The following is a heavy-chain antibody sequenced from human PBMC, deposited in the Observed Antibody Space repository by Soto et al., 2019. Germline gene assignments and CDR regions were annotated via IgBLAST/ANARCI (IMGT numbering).Heavy chain of an antibody. CDR3: ARLVLDYDSFGGGYYYYFYMDV. Sequence: ASVKVSCKASGYTFTSYGISWVRPAPGQGLEWMGWISAYNGNTNYAQKLQGRVTMTTDTSTSTAYMELRSLRSDDTAVYYCARLVLDYDSFGGGYYYYFYMDVWGKGTTVTVSS. J-gene: IGHJ6*03. CDR1: GYTFTSYG. V-gene: IGHV1-18*01. CDR2: ISAYNGNT. D-gene: IGHD3-9*01.